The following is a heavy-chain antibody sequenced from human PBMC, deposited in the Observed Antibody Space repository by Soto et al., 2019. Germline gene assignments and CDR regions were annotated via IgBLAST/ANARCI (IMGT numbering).Heavy chain of an antibody. CDR3: AKIPSAYYDFWSGSPSFDY. Sequence: GGSLRLSCAASGFTFSSYAMSWVRQAPGKGLEWVSAISGSGGSTYYADSVKGRFTISRDNSKNTLYLQMNSLRAEDTAVYYCAKIPSAYYDFWSGSPSFDYWGQGTLVTVSS. J-gene: IGHJ4*02. D-gene: IGHD3-3*01. CDR2: ISGSGGST. V-gene: IGHV3-23*01. CDR1: GFTFSSYA.